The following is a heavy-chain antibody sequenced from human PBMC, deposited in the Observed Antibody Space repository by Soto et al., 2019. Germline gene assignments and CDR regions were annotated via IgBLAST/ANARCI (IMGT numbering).Heavy chain of an antibody. Sequence: SETLSLTCTVPGGSISSTSYYWVWIRQPPGKGLEWIGSFYYNGSTYYNPSLKSRVTISVDTSENQFSLKLSSVTAADTAVYYCARQVVDGTVAGSGSFDYWGQGTLVTVSS. J-gene: IGHJ4*02. CDR2: FYYNGST. CDR3: ARQVVDGTVAGSGSFDY. V-gene: IGHV4-39*01. CDR1: GGSISSTSYY. D-gene: IGHD3-10*01.